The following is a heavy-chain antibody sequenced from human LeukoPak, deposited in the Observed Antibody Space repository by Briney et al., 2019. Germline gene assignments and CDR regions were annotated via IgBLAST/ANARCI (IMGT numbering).Heavy chain of an antibody. CDR2: IKSKTDGGTT. V-gene: IGHV3-15*01. J-gene: IGHJ3*02. CDR3: TTAQLLFMGPHDAFDI. D-gene: IGHD2-2*01. Sequence: GGSLRLSCAASGFTFSNAWMSWVRQAPGKGLEWVGRIKSKTDGGTTDYAAPVKGRFTISRDDSKNTLYLQMNSLKTEDTAVYYCTTAQLLFMGPHDAFDIWGQGAMVTVSS. CDR1: GFTFSNAW.